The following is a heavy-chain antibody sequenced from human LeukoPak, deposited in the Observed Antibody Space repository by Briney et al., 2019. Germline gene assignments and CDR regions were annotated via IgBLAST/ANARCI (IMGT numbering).Heavy chain of an antibody. CDR1: GGSISSSSYY. CDR2: IYYSGST. V-gene: IGHV4-39*07. Sequence: SETLSLTCTVSGGSISSSSYYWGWIRQPPGKGLEWIGSIYYSGSTYYTPSLKSRVTISVDTSKNQFSLKLSSVTAADTAVYYCARHRRSAIFSRGWVFDPWGQGTLVTVSS. CDR3: ARHRRSAIFSRGWVFDP. D-gene: IGHD3-9*01. J-gene: IGHJ5*02.